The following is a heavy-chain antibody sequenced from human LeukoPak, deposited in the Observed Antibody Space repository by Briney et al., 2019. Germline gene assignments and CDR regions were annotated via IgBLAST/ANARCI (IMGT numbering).Heavy chain of an antibody. D-gene: IGHD1-1*01. CDR2: ISYDGSNK. V-gene: IGHV3-30*18. CDR3: AKVGTTGILDY. CDR1: GFTFSSYG. J-gene: IGHJ4*02. Sequence: GGSLRLSCAASGFTFSSYGMHWVRQAPGKELEWVAVISYDGSNKYYADSVKGRFTISRDNSKNTLYLQMNSLRAEDTAVYYCAKVGTTGILDYWGQGTLVTVSS.